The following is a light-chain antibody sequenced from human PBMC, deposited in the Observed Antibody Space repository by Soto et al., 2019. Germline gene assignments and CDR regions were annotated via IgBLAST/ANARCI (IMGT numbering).Light chain of an antibody. CDR3: SSYTSSSLPV. V-gene: IGLV2-14*01. Sequence: QTALTQPASVSGSPGQSITISCTGTSSDVGGYNYVSWYQQHPGKAPKLMIYEDSNRPSGVSNRFSGSKSGNPASLPISGLQAEDEADYYCSSYTSSSLPVFGGGTKLTVL. CDR2: EDS. J-gene: IGLJ2*01. CDR1: SSDVGGYNY.